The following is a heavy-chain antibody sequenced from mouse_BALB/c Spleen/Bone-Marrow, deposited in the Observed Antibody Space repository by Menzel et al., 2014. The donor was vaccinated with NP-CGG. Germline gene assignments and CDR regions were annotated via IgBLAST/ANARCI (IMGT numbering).Heavy chain of an antibody. D-gene: IGHD2-1*01. J-gene: IGHJ4*01. CDR1: GFNIKDTY. Sequence: EVQGVESGAELVKPGASVKLSCTASGFNIKDTYMHWVKQRPEQGLEWIGRIDPANGNTKYDPKFQGKATITADTSSNTVYLQLSSLTSEDTAVYYCARLYGNYLFYAMDYWGQGTSVTVSS. CDR2: IDPANGNT. CDR3: ARLYGNYLFYAMDY. V-gene: IGHV14-3*02.